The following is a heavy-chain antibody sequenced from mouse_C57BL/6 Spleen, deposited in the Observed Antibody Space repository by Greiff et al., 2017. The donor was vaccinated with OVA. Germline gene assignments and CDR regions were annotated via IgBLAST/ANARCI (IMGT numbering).Heavy chain of an antibody. CDR3: AISSETGGYWYFDV. CDR2: IDPNSGGT. Sequence: VQLQQPGAELVKPGASVKLSCKASGYTFTSYWMHWVQQRPGRGLEWIGRIDPNSGGTKYNEKVKGKATLTVDKPSSTAYMQLSSLTSEDSAVYYCAISSETGGYWYFDVWGTGTTVTVSS. D-gene: IGHD4-1*01. J-gene: IGHJ1*03. CDR1: GYTFTSYW. V-gene: IGHV1-62-3*01.